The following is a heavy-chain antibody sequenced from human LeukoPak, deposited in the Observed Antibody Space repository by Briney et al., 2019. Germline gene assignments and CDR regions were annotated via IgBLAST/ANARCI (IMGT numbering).Heavy chain of an antibody. CDR3: ARDFSSKNWFDT. J-gene: IGHJ5*02. V-gene: IGHV4-4*07. CDR1: GGSISSYY. D-gene: IGHD2/OR15-2a*01. CDR2: VYSNGNT. Sequence: TSETLSLTCTVSGGSISSYYWSWIRQPAGEGLEWIGRVYSNGNTNYNPSLKSRVTLSTDRSKNQVSLKLTSVTAADTATYYCARDFSSKNWFDTWGQGTLVTVSS.